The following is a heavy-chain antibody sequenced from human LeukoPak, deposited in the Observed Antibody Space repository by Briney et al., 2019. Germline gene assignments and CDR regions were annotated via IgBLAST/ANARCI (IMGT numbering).Heavy chain of an antibody. CDR1: GFTFNYYW. V-gene: IGHV3-7*01. CDR2: IQQDGSEK. CDR3: ARVRKLRTRGVMDPLDY. J-gene: IGHJ4*02. D-gene: IGHD3-10*01. Sequence: GGSLRLSCAASGFTFNYYWLTWVRQAPGRGLEWVANIQQDGSEKYYVDSVKGRFIISRDNAKNSLYLQMNSLRAEDTAVYYCARVRKLRTRGVMDPLDYWGQGTLVTVSS.